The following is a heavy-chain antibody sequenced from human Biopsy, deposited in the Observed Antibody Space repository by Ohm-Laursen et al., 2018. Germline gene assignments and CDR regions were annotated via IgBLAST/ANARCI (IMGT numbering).Heavy chain of an antibody. CDR2: IIPMFGTA. J-gene: IGHJ4*02. CDR3: ARGPHSGSHSCFDY. D-gene: IGHD1-26*01. CDR1: GGTFTNYA. V-gene: IGHV1-69*01. Sequence: GHSVKVSCKASGGTFTNYAISWVRQAPGQGLEGMGGIIPMFGTANYAQMFQGRVSISADESTSSSYMELSSLTTEDTAIYYCARGPHSGSHSCFDYWGRGTLVTVSS.